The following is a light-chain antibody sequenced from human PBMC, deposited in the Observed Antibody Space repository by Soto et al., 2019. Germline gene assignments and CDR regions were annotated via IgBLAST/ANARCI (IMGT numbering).Light chain of an antibody. Sequence: DIPMTQSPSTLSASVGDRVTITCRASQSISSWLAWYQQKPGKAPKLLIYQASSLQSGVPSRFSGSGSGTEFTLTISSLQPDDFATYCCQSGVTFGGGTKVEIK. CDR2: QAS. J-gene: IGKJ4*01. CDR3: QSGVT. CDR1: QSISSW. V-gene: IGKV1-5*03.